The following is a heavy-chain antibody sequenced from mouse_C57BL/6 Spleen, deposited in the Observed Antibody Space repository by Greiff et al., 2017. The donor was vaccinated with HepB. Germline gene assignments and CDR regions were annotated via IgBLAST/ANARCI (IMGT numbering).Heavy chain of an antibody. J-gene: IGHJ4*01. CDR3: ARNHYGSSYWGYAMDY. V-gene: IGHV1-55*01. D-gene: IGHD1-1*01. Sequence: QVQLQQPGAELVKPGASVKMSCKASGYTFTSYWITWVKQRPGQGLEWIGDIYPGSGSTNYNEKFKSKATLTVDTSSSTAYMQLSSLTSEDSAVYYCARNHYGSSYWGYAMDYWGQGTSVTVSS. CDR2: IYPGSGST. CDR1: GYTFTSYW.